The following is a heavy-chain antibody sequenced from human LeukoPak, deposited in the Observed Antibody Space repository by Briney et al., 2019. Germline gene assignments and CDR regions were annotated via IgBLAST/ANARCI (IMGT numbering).Heavy chain of an antibody. CDR3: ARAPDLEVMTWLRQESYYGMDV. J-gene: IGHJ6*02. D-gene: IGHD1-14*01. Sequence: ASVKVSCKVSGYTLTELSMHWVRQAPGKGLEWMGGIIPIFGTANYAQKFQGRVTITADESTSTAYMELSSLRSEDTAVYYCARAPDLEVMTWLRQESYYGMDVWGQGTTVTVSS. CDR1: GYTLTELS. V-gene: IGHV1-69*13. CDR2: IIPIFGTA.